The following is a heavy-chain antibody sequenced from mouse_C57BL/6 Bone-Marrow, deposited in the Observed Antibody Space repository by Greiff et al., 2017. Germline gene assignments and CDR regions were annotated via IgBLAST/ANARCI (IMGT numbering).Heavy chain of an antibody. V-gene: IGHV1-81*01. CDR3: ARSIYYDYDGDWYFDV. J-gene: IGHJ1*03. D-gene: IGHD2-4*01. Sequence: QVHVKQSGAELARPGASVKLSCKASGYTFTSYGISWVKQRTGQGLEWIGEIYPRSGNTYYNEKFKGKATLTADKSSSTAYMELRSLTSEDSAVYFCARSIYYDYDGDWYFDVWGTGTKVTVSS. CDR2: IYPRSGNT. CDR1: GYTFTSYG.